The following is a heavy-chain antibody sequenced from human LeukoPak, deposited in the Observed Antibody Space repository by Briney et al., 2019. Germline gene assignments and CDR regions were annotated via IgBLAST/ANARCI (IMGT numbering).Heavy chain of an antibody. D-gene: IGHD2-15*01. Sequence: SETLSLTCTVAGGSISSYYWSWIRQPPGKGLEWIGYIYYSGSTNYNPSLKSRVTISVDTSKNQFSLKLSSVTAADTAVYYCARAYVVGEFDYWGQGTLVTVSS. CDR3: ARAYVVGEFDY. CDR2: IYYSGST. CDR1: GGSISSYY. J-gene: IGHJ4*02. V-gene: IGHV4-59*01.